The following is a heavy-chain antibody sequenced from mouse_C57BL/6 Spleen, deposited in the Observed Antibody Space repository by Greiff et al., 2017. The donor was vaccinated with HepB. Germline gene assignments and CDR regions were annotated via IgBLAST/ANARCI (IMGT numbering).Heavy chain of an antibody. CDR1: GYTFTSYW. CDR3: DRTYYSNYDWFAY. V-gene: IGHV1-64*01. D-gene: IGHD2-5*01. CDR2: IHPNSGST. Sequence: QVQLQQPGAELVKPGASVKLSCKASGYTFTSYWMHWVKQRPGQGLEWIGMIHPNSGSTNYNEKFKSKATLTVDKSSSTAYMQLSSLTSEDSAVYYCDRTYYSNYDWFAYWGQGTLVTVSA. J-gene: IGHJ3*01.